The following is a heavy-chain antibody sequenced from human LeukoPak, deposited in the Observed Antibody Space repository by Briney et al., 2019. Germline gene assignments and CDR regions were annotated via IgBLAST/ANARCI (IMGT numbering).Heavy chain of an antibody. D-gene: IGHD3-3*01. V-gene: IGHV3-23*01. J-gene: IGHJ5*02. CDR1: AFTFGSYA. CDR2: ISGSGGST. CDR3: AKGPTVTIFGVVITSPYNWFDP. Sequence: PGGSLRLSCAASAFTFGSYAMRCVRQAPGTGLEWVTAISGSGGSTYYADSVKGRFTISRDNSKNTLYLQMNSLRAEDTAVYYCAKGPTVTIFGVVITSPYNWFDPWGQGTLVTVSS.